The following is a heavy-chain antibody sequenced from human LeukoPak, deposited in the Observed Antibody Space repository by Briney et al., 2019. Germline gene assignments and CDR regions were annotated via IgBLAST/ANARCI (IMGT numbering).Heavy chain of an antibody. CDR2: VFFTGRT. J-gene: IGHJ4*02. V-gene: IGHV4-31*03. CDR3: ARDRASGMDF. D-gene: IGHD3-10*01. CDR1: GGSVNSGAYY. Sequence: PSQTLSLTCTVSGGSVNSGAYYWSWIRQCPGKDLEWIGQVFFTGRTDYNPSLKSRLSISIDTSKNQFSMELSSVTVADTATYYCARDRASGMDFWGQGTLVTVSS.